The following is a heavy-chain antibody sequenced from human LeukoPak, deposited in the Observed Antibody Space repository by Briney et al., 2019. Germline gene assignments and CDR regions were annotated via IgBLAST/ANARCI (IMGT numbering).Heavy chain of an antibody. D-gene: IGHD1-26*01. Sequence: GGSLRLSCAASGFAFKLYWMHWVRQAPGKGLEWVSGISWNSGSIGYADSVKGRFTISRDNAKNSLYLQMNSLRAEDTALYYCAKVRDGSFDYWGQGTLVTVSS. CDR3: AKVRDGSFDY. V-gene: IGHV3-9*01. J-gene: IGHJ4*02. CDR2: ISWNSGSI. CDR1: GFAFKLYW.